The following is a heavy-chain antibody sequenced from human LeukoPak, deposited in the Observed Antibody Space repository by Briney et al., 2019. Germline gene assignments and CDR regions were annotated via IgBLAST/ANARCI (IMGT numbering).Heavy chain of an antibody. D-gene: IGHD5-18*01. CDR3: ARGRGYTFDP. Sequence: SETLSLTCTVSGGSISSYYWSWFGQPAGKELDWIGHILTSGSTSYNPSLKSRVTMSVDTSKNQFSLKLSSMTAADTAVYYCARGRGYTFDPWGERTLVTVSS. CDR1: GGSISSYY. V-gene: IGHV4-4*07. CDR2: ILTSGST. J-gene: IGHJ5*02.